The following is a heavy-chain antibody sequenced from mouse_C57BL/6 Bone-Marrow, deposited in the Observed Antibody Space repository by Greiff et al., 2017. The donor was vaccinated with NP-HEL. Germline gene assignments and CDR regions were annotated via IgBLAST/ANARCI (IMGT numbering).Heavy chain of an antibody. CDR1: GFTFSSYA. CDR3: AREGVVPWYFDV. J-gene: IGHJ1*03. Sequence: EVQLMESGGGLVKPGGSLKLSCAASGFTFSSYAMSWVRQTPEKRLEWVATISDGGSYTYYPDNVKGRFTLSRDNAKNTLYLQMSHLKSEDTAMYYCAREGVVPWYFDVWGTGTTVTVSS. CDR2: ISDGGSYT. V-gene: IGHV5-4*01. D-gene: IGHD1-1*01.